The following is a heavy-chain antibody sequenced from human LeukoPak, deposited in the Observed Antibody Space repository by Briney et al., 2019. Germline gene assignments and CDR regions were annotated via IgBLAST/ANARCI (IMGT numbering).Heavy chain of an antibody. J-gene: IGHJ4*02. CDR3: ARGNQYFDY. CDR2: IYYSGST. V-gene: IGHV4-59*01. D-gene: IGHD1-14*01. CDR1: SGSISSYY. Sequence: SETLSLTCTVSSGSISSYYWSWIRQPPGKGLEWIGYIYYSGSTNYNPSLKSRVTISVDTSKNQFSLKLSSVTAADTAVYYCARGNQYFDYWGQGTLVTVSS.